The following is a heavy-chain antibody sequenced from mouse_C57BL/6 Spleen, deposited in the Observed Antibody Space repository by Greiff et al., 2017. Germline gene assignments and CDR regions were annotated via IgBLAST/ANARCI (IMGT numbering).Heavy chain of an antibody. CDR3: ARRGWDVGGYYFDY. CDR2: ISNGGGST. CDR1: GFTFSDYY. V-gene: IGHV5-12*01. J-gene: IGHJ2*01. D-gene: IGHD4-1*01. Sequence: EVKLVESGGGLVQPGGSLKLSCAASGFTFSDYYMYWVRQTPEKRLEWVAYISNGGGSTYYPDTVKGRFTISRDNAKNTLYLQMSRLKSEDTAMYYCARRGWDVGGYYFDYWGQGTTLTVSS.